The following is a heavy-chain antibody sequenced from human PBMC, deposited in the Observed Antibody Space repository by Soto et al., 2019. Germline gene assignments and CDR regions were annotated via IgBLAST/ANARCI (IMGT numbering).Heavy chain of an antibody. CDR3: VRSVPAATWQYSGMDV. D-gene: IGHD2-2*01. CDR2: IYHSGTF. V-gene: IGHV4-4*02. CDR1: GDSVSSSSC. J-gene: IGHJ6*02. Sequence: SETLSPTCAVSGDSVSSSSCWSWVRQAPGKGLEWIGEIYHSGTFNYNPSLASRVSVSVDKSRNQLSLNLKSVTAADTAVYYCVRSVPAATWQYSGMDVWGQGTTVTVSS.